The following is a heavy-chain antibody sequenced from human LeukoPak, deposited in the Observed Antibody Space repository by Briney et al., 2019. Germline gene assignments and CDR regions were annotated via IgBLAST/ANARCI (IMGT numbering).Heavy chain of an antibody. J-gene: IGHJ3*02. V-gene: IGHV1-8*01. CDR2: MNPNSGNT. Sequence: ASVKVSCKASGYTFTSYDINWVRQATGQGLEWMGWMNPNSGNTGYAQKFQGRVTMTRNTSISTAYMELSSLRSEDTAVYYCARDWEVGARNIDAFDIWGQGTMVTVSS. CDR1: GYTFTSYD. D-gene: IGHD1-26*01. CDR3: ARDWEVGARNIDAFDI.